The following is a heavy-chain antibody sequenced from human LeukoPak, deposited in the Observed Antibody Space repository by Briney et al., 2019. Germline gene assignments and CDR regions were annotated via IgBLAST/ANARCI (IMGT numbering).Heavy chain of an antibody. CDR2: ISWNSGSI. D-gene: IGHD6-13*01. V-gene: IGHV3-9*01. Sequence: GGSLRLSCAASGFTFDDYAMHWVRQAPGKGLEWVSGISWNSGSIGYADSVKGRFAISRDNAKNSLYLQMNSLRAEDTALYYCAKDSSSWTAAGFDYWGQGTLVTVSS. CDR3: AKDSSSWTAAGFDY. CDR1: GFTFDDYA. J-gene: IGHJ4*02.